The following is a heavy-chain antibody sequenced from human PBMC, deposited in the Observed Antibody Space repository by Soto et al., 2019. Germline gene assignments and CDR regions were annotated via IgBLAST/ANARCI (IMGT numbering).Heavy chain of an antibody. CDR3: VQDSHYDILTGYSRNAIDF. CDR2: INPNIGGT. V-gene: IGHV1-2*02. D-gene: IGHD3-9*01. CDR1: GYTFTAYY. J-gene: IGHJ3*01. Sequence: ASVKVSCKASGYTFTAYYIHGVRQAPGQGLEWMGWINPNIGGTIYAQKFQGRVTISRDTSITTAYMELSRLTSDDTAVYYCVQDSHYDILTGYSRNAIDFWGQGTMVTVSS.